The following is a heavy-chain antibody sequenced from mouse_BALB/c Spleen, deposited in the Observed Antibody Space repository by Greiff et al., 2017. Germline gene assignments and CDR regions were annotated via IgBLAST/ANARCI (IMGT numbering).Heavy chain of an antibody. CDR2: IYPGDGDT. D-gene: IGHD2-4*01. Sequence: QVQLQQSGAELARPGASVKLSCKASGYTFTSYWMQWVKQRPGQGLEWIGAIYPGDGDTRYTQKFKGKATLTADKSSSTAYMQLSSLASEDSAVYYCARDDYEAAYWGQGTLVTVSA. V-gene: IGHV1-87*01. CDR1: GYTFTSYW. CDR3: ARDDYEAAY. J-gene: IGHJ3*01.